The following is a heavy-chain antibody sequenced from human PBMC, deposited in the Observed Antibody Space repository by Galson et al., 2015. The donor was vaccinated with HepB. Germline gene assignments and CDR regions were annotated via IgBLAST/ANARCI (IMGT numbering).Heavy chain of an antibody. CDR3: ARTSGGYSSSWYYY. V-gene: IGHV1-2*02. D-gene: IGHD6-13*01. J-gene: IGHJ4*02. Sequence: SVKVSCKASGNTFTGYYIHWVRQAPGQGLEWMGWINPNSGGTNYAQKFQGRVAMTRDTSISTAYMELSRLRSDDTAMYYCARTSGGYSSSWYYYWGQGTLVTVSS. CDR2: INPNSGGT. CDR1: GNTFTGYY.